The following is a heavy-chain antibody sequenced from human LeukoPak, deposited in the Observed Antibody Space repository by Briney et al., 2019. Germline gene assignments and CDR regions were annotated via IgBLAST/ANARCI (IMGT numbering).Heavy chain of an antibody. CDR2: LSYTGKK. J-gene: IGHJ4*02. D-gene: IGHD2/OR15-2a*01. Sequence: SETLSLTCVVSGASVSSSHWNWIRHLPGKGLEWIGCLSYTGKKDYNPSLTSRVTISLDTSKNQVSLKLRSVTAADTAVYYCSEGYFEPFDHWGQGTLVTVSS. CDR3: SEGYFEPFDH. V-gene: IGHV4-59*02. CDR1: GASVSSSH.